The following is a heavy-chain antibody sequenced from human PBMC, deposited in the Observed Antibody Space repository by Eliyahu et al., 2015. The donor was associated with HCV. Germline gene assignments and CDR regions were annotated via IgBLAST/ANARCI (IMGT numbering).Heavy chain of an antibody. Sequence: EVQLVESGGGLVQPGRSLRLSCAASGFTFDDYAMHWVRXAPGKGLEWVSGISWNSGSIGYADSVKGRFTISRDNAKNSLYLQMNSLRAEDTALYYCAKALKARDKYYDYVWGSPPDGDAFDIWGQGTMVTVSS. CDR2: ISWNSGSI. CDR3: AKALKARDKYYDYVWGSPPDGDAFDI. J-gene: IGHJ3*02. D-gene: IGHD3-16*01. V-gene: IGHV3-9*01. CDR1: GFTFDDYA.